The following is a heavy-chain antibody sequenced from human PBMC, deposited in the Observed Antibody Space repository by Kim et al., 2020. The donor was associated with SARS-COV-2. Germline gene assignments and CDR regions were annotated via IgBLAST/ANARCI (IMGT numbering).Heavy chain of an antibody. CDR2: ISWDGGST. J-gene: IGHJ4*01. Sequence: GGSLRLSCAASGFTFDDYTMHWVRQAPGKGLEWVSLISWDGGSTYYADSVKGRFTISRDNSKNSLYLQMNSLRTEDTALYYCATSSIAARPEYYFDYWG. CDR3: ATSSIAARPEYYFDY. D-gene: IGHD6-6*01. CDR1: GFTFDDYT. V-gene: IGHV3-43*01.